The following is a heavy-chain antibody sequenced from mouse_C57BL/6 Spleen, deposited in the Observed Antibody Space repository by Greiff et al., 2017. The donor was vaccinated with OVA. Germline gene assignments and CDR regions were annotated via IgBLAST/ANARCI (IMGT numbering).Heavy chain of an antibody. V-gene: IGHV1-72*01. D-gene: IGHD2-1*01. CDR3: ARVHYGRGDFEY. CDR1: GYTFTSYW. Sequence: QVQLQQPGAELVKPGASVKLSCKASGYTFTSYWMHWVKQRPGRDLEWIGRNDPNSGGTKYNEKFKSKATRAVDKPSSPAYLRLSSLTSEDSAVYYCARVHYGRGDFEYWGRGTTLTVSS. J-gene: IGHJ2*01. CDR2: NDPNSGGT.